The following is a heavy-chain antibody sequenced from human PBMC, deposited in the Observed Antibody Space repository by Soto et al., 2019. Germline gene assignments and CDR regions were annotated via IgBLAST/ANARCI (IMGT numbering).Heavy chain of an antibody. CDR3: ARAEYSSSPPYYYYGMDV. D-gene: IGHD6-6*01. Sequence: GESLKISCKGSGYSFTSYWIGWVRQMPGKGLEWMGIIYPGDSDTRYSPSFQGQVTISRDNSKNTMYLQMNRLRAEDTAVYYCARAEYSSSPPYYYYGMDVWGQGTTVTVSS. J-gene: IGHJ6*02. V-gene: IGHV5-51*01. CDR2: IYPGDSDT. CDR1: GYSFTSYW.